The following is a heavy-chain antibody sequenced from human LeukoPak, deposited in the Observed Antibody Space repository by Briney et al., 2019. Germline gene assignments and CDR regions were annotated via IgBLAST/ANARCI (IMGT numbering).Heavy chain of an antibody. CDR2: MYDSGST. J-gene: IGHJ4*02. V-gene: IGHV4-59*01. CDR1: GGSFSSYY. Sequence: SETLSLTCSVSGGSFSSYYWSWIRQPPGKGLELIGYMYDSGSTNYNPSLKSRVTISVDTSKNQFSLRLSSVTAADTAVYYCARHAIGSGSYYPPSFDYWGQGTLVTVSS. CDR3: ARHAIGSGSYYPPSFDY. D-gene: IGHD3-10*01.